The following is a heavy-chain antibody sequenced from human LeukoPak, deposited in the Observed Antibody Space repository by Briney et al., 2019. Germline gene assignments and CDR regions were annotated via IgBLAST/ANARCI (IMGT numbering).Heavy chain of an antibody. CDR3: ARGHSSGYSQGGGWFDP. CDR2: IYYTGST. Sequence: SETLSLTCTVSGGSISSYYWSWIQQPPGKGLEWIGYIYYTGSTGSNPSLKSRVTMSIDTSKNQFSLRLSSGTAADTAVYYCARGHSSGYSQGGGWFDPWGQGTLVTVSS. J-gene: IGHJ5*02. V-gene: IGHV4-59*01. D-gene: IGHD3-22*01. CDR1: GGSISSYY.